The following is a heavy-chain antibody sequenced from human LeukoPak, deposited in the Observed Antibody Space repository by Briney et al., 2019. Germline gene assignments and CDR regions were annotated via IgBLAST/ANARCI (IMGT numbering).Heavy chain of an antibody. V-gene: IGHV3-33*01. CDR1: GFTFNSYG. J-gene: IGHJ4*02. CDR2: MWYDGNNK. D-gene: IGHD4-17*01. Sequence: PGGSLRLSCAASGFTFNSYGIHWVRQAPSKGLEWVAGMWYDGNNKYYADSVKGRFTISRDSSKNTMYLQMISLRAEDTAVYYCAREHTTVTSLLDYWGQGTLVTVSS. CDR3: AREHTTVTSLLDY.